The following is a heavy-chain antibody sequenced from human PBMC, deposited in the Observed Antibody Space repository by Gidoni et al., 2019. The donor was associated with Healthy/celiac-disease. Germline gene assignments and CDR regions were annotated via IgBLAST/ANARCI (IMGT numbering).Heavy chain of an antibody. J-gene: IGHJ5*02. D-gene: IGHD3-3*01. CDR2: IFSNDEK. V-gene: IGHV2-26*01. CDR1: GFPLSNARMV. CDR3: ALTPVYDLWSGYWFYWFDP. Sequence: QVTLKESVPVLVKPTDTLTLTCTVSGFPLSNARMVVSWIRQPPGKALEWLAHIFSNDEKSYSTSLKSRLTSSKDTSKSQVVLTMTNMDPVDTATYYCALTPVYDLWSGYWFYWFDPWGQGTLVTVSS.